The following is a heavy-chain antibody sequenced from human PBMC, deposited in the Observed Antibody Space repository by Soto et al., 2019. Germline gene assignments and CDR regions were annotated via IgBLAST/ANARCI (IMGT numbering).Heavy chain of an antibody. J-gene: IGHJ4*02. CDR2: GSPLSATT. CDR1: GYTFTGYG. Sequence: QAQLVQSGAEVKEPGASVKVSCNASGYTFTGYGITWVRQAPGRGLEWMGWGSPLSATTNYAPQFQGRVTMTTDTSTNMAYMELRSLRSDDTAVYYCARGGTAEADFWGQGTLVTVSS. D-gene: IGHD2-21*02. V-gene: IGHV1-18*01. CDR3: ARGGTAEADF.